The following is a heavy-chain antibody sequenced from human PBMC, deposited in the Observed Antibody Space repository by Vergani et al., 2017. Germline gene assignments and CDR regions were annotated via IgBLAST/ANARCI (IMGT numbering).Heavy chain of an antibody. D-gene: IGHD3-3*01. V-gene: IGHV4-39*01. CDR1: GASIDRSKYY. CDR3: ARRTDYDFRFDF. J-gene: IGHJ5*01. CDR2: VIYSGNT. Sequence: QLQLQESGPGLVKPSETLSLTCSVSGASIDRSKYYWGWIRQPPGKGLEWIGSVIYSGNTNYDPSLKSRVTISIDTSKNQFSLKLNSVTAADTAVYCCARRTDYDFRFDFWGQGILVTVSS.